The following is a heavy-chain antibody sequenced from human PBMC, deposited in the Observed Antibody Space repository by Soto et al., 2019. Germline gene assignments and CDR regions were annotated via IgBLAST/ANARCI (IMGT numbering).Heavy chain of an antibody. V-gene: IGHV1-8*01. Sequence: ASVKVSCKASGYTFTSYDINWVRQATGQGLEWMGWMNPNSGNTGYAQKFQGRVTMTRNTSISTAYMELSSLRSEDTAVYYCARQYYDFWSVHYWPYYYYGMDFWGQGITVTVFS. CDR2: MNPNSGNT. CDR1: GYTFTSYD. D-gene: IGHD3-3*01. CDR3: ARQYYDFWSVHYWPYYYYGMDF. J-gene: IGHJ6*02.